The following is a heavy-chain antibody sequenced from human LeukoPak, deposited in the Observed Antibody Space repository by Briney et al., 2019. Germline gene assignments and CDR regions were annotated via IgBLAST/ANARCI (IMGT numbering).Heavy chain of an antibody. Sequence: SETLSLTCTVSGGSISSGGYYWSWTRQHPGKGLEWIGYIYYSGSTYYNPSLKSRVTISVDTSKNQFSLKLSSVTAADTAVYYCARGPDTTLYYDFWSGYSGFDPWGQGTLVTVSS. CDR1: GGSISSGGYY. CDR3: ARGPDTTLYYDFWSGYSGFDP. D-gene: IGHD3-3*01. CDR2: IYYSGST. V-gene: IGHV4-31*03. J-gene: IGHJ5*02.